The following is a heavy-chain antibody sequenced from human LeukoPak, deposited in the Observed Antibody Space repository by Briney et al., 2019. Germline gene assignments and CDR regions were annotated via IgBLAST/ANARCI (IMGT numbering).Heavy chain of an antibody. Sequence: GGSLRLSCAASGFTFSSYSMNWVRQAPGKGLEWVSSISSSGSTIYYADSVKGRFTISRDNAKNSLYLQMNSLRAEDTAVYYCARDLQLERRLYAAFDIWGQGTMVTVSS. V-gene: IGHV3-48*04. CDR2: ISSSGSTI. CDR3: ARDLQLERRLYAAFDI. J-gene: IGHJ3*02. D-gene: IGHD1-1*01. CDR1: GFTFSSYS.